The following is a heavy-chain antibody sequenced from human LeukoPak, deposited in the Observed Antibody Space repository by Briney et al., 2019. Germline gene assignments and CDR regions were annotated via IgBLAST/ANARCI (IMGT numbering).Heavy chain of an antibody. Sequence: PGGSLRLSCAASGFTFSSYSMNWVRQAPGKGLEWVSYISSSSSTIYYADSVKGRFTISRDNAKNSLYLQMNSLRAEDTAVYYCANEPGDIVVVPAAIGRDYYYYGMDVWGQGTTVTVSS. J-gene: IGHJ6*02. V-gene: IGHV3-48*01. D-gene: IGHD2-2*02. CDR2: ISSSSSTI. CDR3: ANEPGDIVVVPAAIGRDYYYYGMDV. CDR1: GFTFSSYS.